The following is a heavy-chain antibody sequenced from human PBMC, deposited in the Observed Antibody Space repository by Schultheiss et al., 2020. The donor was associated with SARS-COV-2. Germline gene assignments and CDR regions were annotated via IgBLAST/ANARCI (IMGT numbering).Heavy chain of an antibody. CDR1: GFTFSIYS. D-gene: IGHD2-2*01. CDR2: MSYDGSDK. Sequence: GESLKISCAASGFTFSIYSMHWVRQAPGKGLEWVAVMSYDGSDKYYADSVKGRFTISRDNAKNSLYLQMNSLRAEDTAVYYCARGRIVVPAAMRRSGNIDYWGQGTLVTVSS. CDR3: ARGRIVVPAAMRRSGNIDY. J-gene: IGHJ4*02. V-gene: IGHV3-30*04.